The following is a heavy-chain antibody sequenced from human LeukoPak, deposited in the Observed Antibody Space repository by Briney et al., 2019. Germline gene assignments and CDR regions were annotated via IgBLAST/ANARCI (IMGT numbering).Heavy chain of an antibody. D-gene: IGHD3-10*01. CDR3: ARRKSDSWSYYNLEFDY. CDR2: IYPGDSDS. Sequence: GESLKISCKGSAYSFTTYWIGWVRQRPGKGLEWMGIIYPGDSDSRYSPSFQGQVTISADKSISTAYLQWSSLKASDTAMYYCARRKSDSWSYYNLEFDYWGQGTLVTVSS. CDR1: AYSFTTYW. J-gene: IGHJ4*02. V-gene: IGHV5-51*01.